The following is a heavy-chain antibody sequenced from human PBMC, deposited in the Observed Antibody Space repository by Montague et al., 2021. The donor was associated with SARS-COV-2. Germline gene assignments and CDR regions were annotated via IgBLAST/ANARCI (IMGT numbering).Heavy chain of an antibody. CDR1: GGSISRYS. CDR3: ARVGRGSSWYEVALDI. Sequence: SETLSLTCTVSGGSISRYSWTWIRQPPGKGLEWIGYIYNSGSTNYNPSLTSRVTISVDTPKNQFSLELSSVAAADTAVYYCARVGRGSSWYEVALDIWGQGTMVTVSS. J-gene: IGHJ3*02. D-gene: IGHD6-13*01. V-gene: IGHV4-59*01. CDR2: IYNSGST.